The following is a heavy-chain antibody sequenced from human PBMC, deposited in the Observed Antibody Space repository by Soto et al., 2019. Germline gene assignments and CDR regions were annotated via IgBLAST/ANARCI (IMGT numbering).Heavy chain of an antibody. CDR1: GYTFTSYG. CDR3: ARVPIPMLSGRSGTGDY. V-gene: IGHV1-18*01. D-gene: IGHD1-26*01. J-gene: IGHJ4*02. CDR2: ISAYNGNT. Sequence: ASVNVSCKASGYTFTSYGISWVRQAPGQGLEWMGWISAYNGNTNYAQKLQGRVTMTTDTSTSTAYMELRSLRSDDTAVYYCARVPIPMLSGRSGTGDYWGQGTLVTVSS.